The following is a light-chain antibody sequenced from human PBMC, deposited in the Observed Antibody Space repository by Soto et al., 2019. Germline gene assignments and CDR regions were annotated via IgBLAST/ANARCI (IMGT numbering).Light chain of an antibody. CDR1: SSDVGTYDR. V-gene: IGLV2-18*02. Sequence: QSVLTQPPSVSGSPGQSVTISCIGSSSDVGTYDRVSWYQAPPGTAPKLIIYEVHYRPSGVPDRFSGSKSGNTASLTISGLQAEDEADYYCSSYADSTTLLFGGGTQLTVL. CDR3: SSYADSTTLL. J-gene: IGLJ2*01. CDR2: EVH.